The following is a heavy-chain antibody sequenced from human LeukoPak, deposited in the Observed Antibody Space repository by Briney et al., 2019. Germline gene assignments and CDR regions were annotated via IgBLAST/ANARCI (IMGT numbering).Heavy chain of an antibody. Sequence: SVTVSCKASGGTFISYAISWVRQAPRQGLEGMGGIIPIFGTANYPQKSQDRVTITADESTSTAYMELSSLRTEDTAVYYCAISTMVRGLIITGGWFDPWGQGTRVTVSS. J-gene: IGHJ5*02. V-gene: IGHV1-69*01. D-gene: IGHD3-10*01. CDR2: IIPIFGTA. CDR3: AISTMVRGLIITGGWFDP. CDR1: GGTFISYA.